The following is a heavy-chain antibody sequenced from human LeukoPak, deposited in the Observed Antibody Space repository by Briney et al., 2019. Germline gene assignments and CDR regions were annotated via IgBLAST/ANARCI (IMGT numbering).Heavy chain of an antibody. J-gene: IGHJ6*02. D-gene: IGHD2-2*02. CDR1: GGSISSGGYY. CDR3: ARGYPDLGGHYYYYYGMDV. V-gene: IGHV4-31*03. CDR2: IYYSGST. Sequence: SQTLSLTCTVSGGSISSGGYYWSWIRQHPGKGLEWIGYIYYSGSTYYNPSLKSRVTISVDTSKNQFSLKLSSVTAADMAVYYCARGYPDLGGHYYYYYGMDVWGQGTTVTVSS.